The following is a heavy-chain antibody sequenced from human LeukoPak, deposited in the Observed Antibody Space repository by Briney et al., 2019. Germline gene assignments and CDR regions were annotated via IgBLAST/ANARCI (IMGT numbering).Heavy chain of an antibody. CDR3: ARNSHGYGSGWQQFNFDY. CDR2: IIPIFGTA. J-gene: IGHJ4*02. CDR1: GGTFSCYA. Sequence: RASVKVSCKASGGTFSCYAISWVRQAPGQGLEWMGGIIPIFGTANYAQKFQGRVTITADESTSTAYMELSSLRSEDTAVYYCARNSHGYGSGWQQFNFDYWGQGTLVTVSS. D-gene: IGHD6-19*01. V-gene: IGHV1-69*13.